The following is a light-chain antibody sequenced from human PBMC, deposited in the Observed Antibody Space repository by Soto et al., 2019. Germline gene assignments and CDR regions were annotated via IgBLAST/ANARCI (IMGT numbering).Light chain of an antibody. V-gene: IGKV3-15*01. CDR1: QSVSSN. CDR2: GAS. CDR3: QQYNNLPPYT. J-gene: IGKJ2*01. Sequence: EIVMTQSPATLSVSPGERATLSCRASQSVSSNLAWYQQKPGQAPRLLIYGASTRATGIPARFSGSGSGTEFTLTISSLQSGDFAVYYCQQYNNLPPYTFGQGTKLEIK.